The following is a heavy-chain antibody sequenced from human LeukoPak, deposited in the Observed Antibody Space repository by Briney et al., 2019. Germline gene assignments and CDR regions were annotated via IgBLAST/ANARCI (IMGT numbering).Heavy chain of an antibody. D-gene: IGHD5-12*01. CDR3: VKADSGYDLLFDY. V-gene: IGHV3-23*01. Sequence: TGGSLRLSCAASGFTFSSYAMNWVRQAPGKGLEWVSGIRGSGGSTYYADSVKGRFTISRDNSKNPLYLQMNSLRAEDTAVYYCVKADSGYDLLFDYWGQGTLVTVSS. CDR1: GFTFSSYA. CDR2: IRGSGGST. J-gene: IGHJ4*02.